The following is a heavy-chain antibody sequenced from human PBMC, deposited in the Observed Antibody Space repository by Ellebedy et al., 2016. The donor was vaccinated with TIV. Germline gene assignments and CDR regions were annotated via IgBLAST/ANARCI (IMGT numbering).Heavy chain of an antibody. CDR1: GFTFSSYA. Sequence: GGSLRLSXAASGFTFSSYAMSWVRQAPGKGLEWVSAISGSGGSTYYADSVKGRFTISRDNSKNTLYLQMNSLRAEDTAVYYCAILVTRGSYGYWGQGTLVTVSS. CDR2: ISGSGGST. CDR3: AILVTRGSYGY. D-gene: IGHD1-26*01. V-gene: IGHV3-23*01. J-gene: IGHJ4*02.